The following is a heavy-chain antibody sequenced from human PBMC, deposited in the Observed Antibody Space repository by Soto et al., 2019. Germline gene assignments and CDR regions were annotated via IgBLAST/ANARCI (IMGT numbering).Heavy chain of an antibody. CDR3: ARSPYGSGSYYDY. D-gene: IGHD3-10*01. CDR2: IIPIFGTA. Sequence: ASVKVSCKASGGTFSSYASSWVRQAPGQGLEWMGGIIPIFGTANYAQKFQGRVTINAEKSTSTAYMELSSLRSEDTAVYYCARSPYGSGSYYDYWGQGTLLTVSS. J-gene: IGHJ4*02. CDR1: GGTFSSYA. V-gene: IGHV1-69*06.